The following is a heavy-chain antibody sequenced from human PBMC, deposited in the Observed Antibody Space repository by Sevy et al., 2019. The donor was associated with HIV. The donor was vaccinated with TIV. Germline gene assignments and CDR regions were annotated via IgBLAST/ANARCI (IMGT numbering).Heavy chain of an antibody. J-gene: IGHJ4*02. CDR3: ARFSGGSKGTAFDY. D-gene: IGHD2-15*01. V-gene: IGHV3-30*14. CDR2: ISYDGSRK. CDR1: GFTFSSYT. Sequence: GGSLRLSCAASGFTFSSYTMHWVRQAPGKGLEWVAFISYDGSRKYYADSVKGRFTISRDNSKNTLYLQMNSLRAEDTAVYYCARFSGGSKGTAFDYWGQGTLVTVSS.